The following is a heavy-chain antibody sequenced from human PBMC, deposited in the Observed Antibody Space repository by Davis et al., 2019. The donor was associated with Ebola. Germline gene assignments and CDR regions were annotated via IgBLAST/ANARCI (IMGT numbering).Heavy chain of an antibody. CDR2: IYHSGST. CDR1: GGSISSSSYY. J-gene: IGHJ4*02. V-gene: IGHV4-30-2*01. CDR3: ARGGDTAARFDY. D-gene: IGHD6-6*01. Sequence: SETLSLTCTVSGGSISSSSYYWGWIRQPPGKGLEWIGYIYHSGSTYYNPSLKSRVTISVDRSKNQFSLKLSSVTAADTAVYYCARGGDTAARFDYWGQGTLVTVSS.